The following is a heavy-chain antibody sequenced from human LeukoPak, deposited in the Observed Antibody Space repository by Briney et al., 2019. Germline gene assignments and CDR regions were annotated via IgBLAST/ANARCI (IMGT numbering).Heavy chain of an antibody. J-gene: IGHJ4*02. CDR2: INYKGGTT. CDR3: ARVGPATAFDY. Sequence: AGGSLRLSCAASGFTFSSYGMHWVRQAPGRGLEYVSAINYKGGTTYYADSVKDRFTISRDNSRNTLYLQMASLRDEDMGVYYCARVGPATAFDYWGQGTQVTVSS. V-gene: IGHV3-64*02. CDR1: GFTFSSYG.